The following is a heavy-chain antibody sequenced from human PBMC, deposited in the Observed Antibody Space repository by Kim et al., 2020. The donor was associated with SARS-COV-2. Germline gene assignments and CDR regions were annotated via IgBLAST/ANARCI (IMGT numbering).Heavy chain of an antibody. V-gene: IGHV4-34*01. CDR2: INHSGST. Sequence: SETLSLTCAVYGGSFSGYYWSWIRQPPGKGLEWIGEINHSGSTNYNPSLKSRVTISVDTSKNQFSLKLSSVTAADTAVYYCARTSLYYYDFGYWGQGTLVTVSS. CDR3: ARTSLYYYDFGY. J-gene: IGHJ4*02. D-gene: IGHD3-22*01. CDR1: GGSFSGYY.